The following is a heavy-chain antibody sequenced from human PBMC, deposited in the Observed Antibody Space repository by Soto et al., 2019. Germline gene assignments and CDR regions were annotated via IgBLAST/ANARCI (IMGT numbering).Heavy chain of an antibody. CDR1: GYTFTGYY. J-gene: IGHJ4*02. Sequence: ASVKVSCKASGYTFTGYYIHWVRQAPGQGLEWMGWINAGNGNTKYSQKFQGRVTITRDTSASTAYMELSSLRSEDTAVYYCARSIVVVTALDYWGQGTLVTVSS. V-gene: IGHV1-3*01. CDR3: ARSIVVVTALDY. D-gene: IGHD2-21*02. CDR2: INAGNGNT.